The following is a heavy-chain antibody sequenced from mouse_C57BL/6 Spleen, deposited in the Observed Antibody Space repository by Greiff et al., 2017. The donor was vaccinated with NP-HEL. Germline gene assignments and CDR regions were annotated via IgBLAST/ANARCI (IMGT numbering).Heavy chain of an antibody. J-gene: IGHJ1*03. CDR3: WYYDSSYDWYCDV. V-gene: IGHV1-53*01. CDR2: INPSNGGT. D-gene: IGHD1-1*01. Sequence: QVQLQQPGTELVKPGASVKLSCKASGYTFTSYWMHWVKQRPGQGLEWIGNINPSNGGTNYNEKFKSKATLTVDKSSSTAYMQLSSLTSEDAAVYYCWYYDSSYDWYCDVWGTGTTVTVSS. CDR1: GYTFTSYW.